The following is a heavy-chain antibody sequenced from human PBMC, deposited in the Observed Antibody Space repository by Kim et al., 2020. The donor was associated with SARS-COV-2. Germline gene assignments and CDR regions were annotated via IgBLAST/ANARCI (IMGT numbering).Heavy chain of an antibody. J-gene: IGHJ6*02. V-gene: IGHV3-11*03. CDR2: ISSSSSYT. CDR3: ARHMARGGWSVPDV. CDR1: GFTFSDYY. D-gene: IGHD6-19*01. Sequence: GGSLRLSCAASGFTFSDYYMSWIRQAPGKGLEWVSYISSSSSYTNYADPVKGRFTISRDNAKNSLYLQMNSLRAEDTAVYYCARHMARGGWSVPDVWGQGTTVTVSS.